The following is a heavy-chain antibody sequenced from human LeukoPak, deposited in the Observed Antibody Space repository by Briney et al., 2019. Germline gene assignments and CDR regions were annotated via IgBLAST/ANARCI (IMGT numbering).Heavy chain of an antibody. J-gene: IGHJ4*02. CDR2: ISYDGSNK. V-gene: IGHV3-30*18. CDR1: GFTFSSYG. Sequence: PGRSLRLSCAASGFTFSSYGMHWVRQAPGKGLEWVAVISYDGSNKYYADSVRGRFTISRDNSKNTLYLQMNSLRAEDPAVYYCAKLYSGYGQDDYWGQGTPVTVSS. D-gene: IGHD5-12*01. CDR3: AKLYSGYGQDDY.